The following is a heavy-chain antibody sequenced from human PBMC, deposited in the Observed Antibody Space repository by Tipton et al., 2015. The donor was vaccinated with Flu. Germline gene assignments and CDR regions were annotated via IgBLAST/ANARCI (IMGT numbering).Heavy chain of an antibody. CDR2: IKTKTDGGTT. Sequence: SLRLSCAASGFTFSNAWMSWVRQAPGKGLEWVGRIKTKTDGGTTDYAAPVKGRFTISRDDSKNTLSLQMNSLKTEDTAVYYCTTDRLYYYDRSGYYSSLATIDYWGQGTLVTVSS. CDR1: GFTFSNAW. CDR3: TTDRLYYYDRSGYYSSLATIDY. V-gene: IGHV3-15*01. J-gene: IGHJ4*02. D-gene: IGHD3-22*01.